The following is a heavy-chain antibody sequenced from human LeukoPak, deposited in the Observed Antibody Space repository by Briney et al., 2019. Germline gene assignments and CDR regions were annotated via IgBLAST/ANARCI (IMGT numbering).Heavy chain of an antibody. V-gene: IGHV4-59*01. CDR1: GGSISSYY. D-gene: IGHD3-10*01. CDR2: IYYSGST. J-gene: IGHJ4*02. CDR3: ARDGNGSDYFDY. Sequence: ASETLSLTCTVSGGSISSYYWSWIRQPPGKGLEWIGYIYYSGSTNYNPSLKSRVTISVDTSKNQFSLKLSSVTAADTAVYYCARDGNGSDYFDYWGQGTLVTVSS.